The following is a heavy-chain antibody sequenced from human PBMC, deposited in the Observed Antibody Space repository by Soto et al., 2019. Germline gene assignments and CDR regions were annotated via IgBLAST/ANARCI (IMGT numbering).Heavy chain of an antibody. CDR2: IYYSGSA. CDR1: GGSISSTTHY. CDR3: SRVDNGLSRTGDY. J-gene: IGHJ4*02. D-gene: IGHD2-8*01. V-gene: IGHV4-31*03. Sequence: PSETLSLTCTVCGGSISSTTHYWSWVRQHPGKGLEWIGYIYYSGSAYYNPSLKSRVTISIDTSKNQFSLKLSSVTAADTAIYYCSRVDNGLSRTGDYWGQGTLVTVSS.